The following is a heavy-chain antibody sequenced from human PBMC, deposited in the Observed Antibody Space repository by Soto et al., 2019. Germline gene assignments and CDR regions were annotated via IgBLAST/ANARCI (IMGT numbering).Heavy chain of an antibody. J-gene: IGHJ3*02. D-gene: IGHD1-7*01. V-gene: IGHV3-23*01. Sequence: EVQLLESGGGLVQPGGSLRLSCAASGFTFSSYAMSWVRQAPGKGLEWVSAISGSGGSTYYADSVKGRFTISRDNSKNTLYLQMNSLRAEDTAVYYCAKGASRTGTTSFAFDIWGQGTMVTVSS. CDR1: GFTFSSYA. CDR3: AKGASRTGTTSFAFDI. CDR2: ISGSGGST.